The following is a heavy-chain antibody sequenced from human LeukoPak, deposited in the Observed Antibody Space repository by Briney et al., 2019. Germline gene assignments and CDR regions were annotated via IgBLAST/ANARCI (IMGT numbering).Heavy chain of an antibody. CDR1: GFTFDDYT. D-gene: IGHD2-2*01. Sequence: GGSLRLSCAASGFTFDDYTMHWVRQAPGKGLEWVSLISWDGGSTYYADSVKGRFTISRDNSKNPLYLQMNSLRTEDTALYYCAKDIGRYCSSTSCSTYWFDPWGQGTLVTVSS. CDR3: AKDIGRYCSSTSCSTYWFDP. CDR2: ISWDGGST. V-gene: IGHV3-43*01. J-gene: IGHJ5*02.